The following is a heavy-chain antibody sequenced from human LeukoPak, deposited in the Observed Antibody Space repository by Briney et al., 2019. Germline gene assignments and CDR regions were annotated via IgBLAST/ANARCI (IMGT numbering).Heavy chain of an antibody. CDR2: ISDTGGGT. Sequence: GGSLRLSCAASGFTFSSYALSWVRQAPGKGLEWVSAISDTGGGTYYADSVKGRFTISRDNSKNTLYLQMNSLRAEDTAVYYCASPLALWAGVWGKGTTVTVSS. CDR1: GFTFSSYA. CDR3: ASPLALWAGV. J-gene: IGHJ6*04. V-gene: IGHV3-23*01. D-gene: IGHD1-26*01.